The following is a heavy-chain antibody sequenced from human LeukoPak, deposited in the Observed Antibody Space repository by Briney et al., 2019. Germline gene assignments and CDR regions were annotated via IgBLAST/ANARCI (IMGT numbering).Heavy chain of an antibody. D-gene: IGHD6-19*01. CDR1: GYSISSGYC. V-gene: IGHV4-38-2*01. CDR3: ARQKNGSGWLYFDC. CDR2: IYHSGST. Sequence: NPSETLSLTCAVSGYSISSGYCWGWIRQPPGKGLEWIGSIYHSGSTYYNPSLKSRVTISVDTSKNQFSLKLSSVTATDTAVYYCARQKNGSGWLYFDCWGQGTLVTVSS. J-gene: IGHJ4*02.